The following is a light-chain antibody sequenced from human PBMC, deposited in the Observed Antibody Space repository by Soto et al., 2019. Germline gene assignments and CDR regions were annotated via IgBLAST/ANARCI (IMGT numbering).Light chain of an antibody. CDR3: CSYAGSNSFA. V-gene: IGLV2-8*01. J-gene: IGLJ1*01. CDR1: SSDVGRYNS. Sequence: QSVLTQPPSASGSPGQSVTISCTASSSDVGRYNSVSWYQQHPGKAPKVFIYEVTKRPSGVPDRFSGSKSGNTASLTVSGLQVEDEADYYCCSYAGSNSFAFGTGTKVTVL. CDR2: EVT.